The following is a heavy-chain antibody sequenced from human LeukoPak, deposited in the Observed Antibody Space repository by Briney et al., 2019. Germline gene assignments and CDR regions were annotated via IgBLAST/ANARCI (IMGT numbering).Heavy chain of an antibody. D-gene: IGHD3-10*01. CDR2: ISGSGGST. V-gene: IGHV3-23*01. Sequence: GGSLRLSCAASGFTFSTYSMNWVRQAPGKGLEWVSAISGSGGSTYYADSVKGRFTISRDNSKNTLYLQMNSLRAEDTAVYYCAKDYGSGSFDYWGQGTLVTVSS. CDR3: AKDYGSGSFDY. J-gene: IGHJ4*02. CDR1: GFTFSTYS.